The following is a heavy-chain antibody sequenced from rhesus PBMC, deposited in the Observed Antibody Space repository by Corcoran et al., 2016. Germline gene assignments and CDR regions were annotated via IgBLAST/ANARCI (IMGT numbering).Heavy chain of an antibody. D-gene: IGHD5-42*01. CDR1: GFTFSSYW. CDR2: IKRSGGRT. J-gene: IGHJ4*01. V-gene: IGHV3S25*01. CDR3: AKSVRGYWIDY. Sequence: EVQLVESGGGLAKPGGSLRLSCAAPGFTFSSYWTNWVRQAPGKELEWVSAIKRSGGRTYYADSVKGRFTISRDNSKNTLSLQMSSMRAEDTAVYYCAKSVRGYWIDYWGQGVLVTVSS.